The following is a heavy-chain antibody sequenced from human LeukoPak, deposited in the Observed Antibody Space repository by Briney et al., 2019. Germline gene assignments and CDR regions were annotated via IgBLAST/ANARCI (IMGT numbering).Heavy chain of an antibody. CDR1: GGSISSSNW. V-gene: IGHV4-61*03. CDR2: IYHSRGT. CDR3: ARDMRVDALDI. Sequence: PSETLSLTCTVSGGSISSSNWWSWIRQPPGKGLEWIGNIYHSRGTNYNPSLKSRVTISIDTSKNHLSLRLSSATAADTAVYYCARDMRVDALDIWGQGIIVTVSS. J-gene: IGHJ3*02. D-gene: IGHD3-16*01.